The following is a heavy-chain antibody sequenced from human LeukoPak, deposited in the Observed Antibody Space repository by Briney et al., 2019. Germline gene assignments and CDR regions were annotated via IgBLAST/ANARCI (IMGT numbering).Heavy chain of an antibody. CDR1: GGSISSYY. CDR3: ARHGYSSGWGNEYFQH. CDR2: IYYSGST. V-gene: IGHV4-59*08. D-gene: IGHD6-19*01. Sequence: PSETLSLTCTVSGGSISSYYWSWIRQPPGKGLEWIGYIYYSGSTNYNPSLKSRVTISEDTSKNQFSLKLSSVTAADTAVYYCARHGYSSGWGNEYFQHWGQGTLVTVSS. J-gene: IGHJ1*01.